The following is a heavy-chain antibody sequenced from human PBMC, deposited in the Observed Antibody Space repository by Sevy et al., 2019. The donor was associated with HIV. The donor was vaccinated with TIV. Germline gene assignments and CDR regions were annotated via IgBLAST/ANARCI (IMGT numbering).Heavy chain of an antibody. V-gene: IGHV3-23*01. D-gene: IGHD6-13*01. CDR3: PKSYSSSGVTFDY. J-gene: IGHJ4*02. CDR1: GFTFSSYA. Sequence: GGSLRLSCAASGFTFSSYAMSWVRQAPGKGLEWVSAISGSGGSTYYADSVKGRFTISRDNSKNTLYLQMNSLRAEDTAVYYCPKSYSSSGVTFDYWGQGTLVTVSS. CDR2: ISGSGGST.